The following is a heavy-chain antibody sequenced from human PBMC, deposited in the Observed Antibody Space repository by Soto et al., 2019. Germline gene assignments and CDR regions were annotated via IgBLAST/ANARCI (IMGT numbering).Heavy chain of an antibody. J-gene: IGHJ5*01. D-gene: IGHD2-8*01. V-gene: IGHV3-30-3*01. CDR3: VGCVVMPGPLSWSGS. CDR2: ILYDGSNK. CDR1: ACTLSSYA. Sequence: GGTVRLSCAASACTLSSYAMHCVRQAPDKGLEWVAVILYDGSNKYYADCVKGRSTISRDNSQNTLYLQMNSLRAEDTAAYYCVGCVVMPGPLSWSGSCGPRTLVTVST.